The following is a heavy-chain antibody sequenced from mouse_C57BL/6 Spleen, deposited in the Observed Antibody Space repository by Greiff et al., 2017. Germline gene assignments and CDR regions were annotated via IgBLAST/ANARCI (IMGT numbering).Heavy chain of an antibody. J-gene: IGHJ3*01. CDR2: IYPGSGST. CDR1: GYTFTSYW. D-gene: IGHD2-4*01. CDR3: ARFDYDVGTFAY. Sequence: VQLQQSGAELVKPGASVTMSCKASGYTFTSYWITWVKQRPGQGLEWIGDIYPGSGSTNYNEKFKSKATLTVDTSSSTAYMQLSSLTSEDTAVYYCARFDYDVGTFAYWGQGTLVTVSA. V-gene: IGHV1-55*01.